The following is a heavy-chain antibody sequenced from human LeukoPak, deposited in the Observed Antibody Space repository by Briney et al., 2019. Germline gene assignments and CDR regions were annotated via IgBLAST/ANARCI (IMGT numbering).Heavy chain of an antibody. CDR2: INPNSGGT. J-gene: IGHJ1*01. CDR3: ARLASTVTHEYLQH. V-gene: IGHV1-2*02. CDR1: GYTFTGYY. Sequence: GASVKVSCKACGYTFTGYYMHWVRQAPGQGLEWMGWINPNSGGTNYAQKFQGRVTMTMHTSISTAYMELSRLRSDDTAVYYCARLASTVTHEYLQHWGQGTLVTFSS. D-gene: IGHD4-17*01.